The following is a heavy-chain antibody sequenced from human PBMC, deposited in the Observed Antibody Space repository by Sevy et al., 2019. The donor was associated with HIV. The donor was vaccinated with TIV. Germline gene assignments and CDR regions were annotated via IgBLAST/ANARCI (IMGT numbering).Heavy chain of an antibody. D-gene: IGHD7-27*01. CDR2: IKTDGSVT. CDR3: ARALGNWGGL. Sequence: GGSLRLSCTSPEFTFSTYWMHWVRQVPGKGLVWVSHIKTDGSVTHYADSVKGRFTIYRDNVKSTVYLQMNSLRVEDTAVYYCARALGNWGGLWGRGTLVTVSS. V-gene: IGHV3-74*01. CDR1: EFTFSTYW. J-gene: IGHJ4*02.